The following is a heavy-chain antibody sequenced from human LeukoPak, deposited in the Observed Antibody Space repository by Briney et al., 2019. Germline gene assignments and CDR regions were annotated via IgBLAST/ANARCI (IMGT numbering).Heavy chain of an antibody. CDR2: IYYSGST. V-gene: IGHV4-39*01. CDR1: GGSISSYY. Sequence: SETLSLTCTVSGGSISSYYWGWIRQPPGKGLEWIGSIYYSGSTYYNPSLKSRVTISVDTSKNQFSLKLSSVTAADTAVYYCARGGLWFGESPFDYWGQGTLVTVSS. D-gene: IGHD3-10*01. CDR3: ARGGLWFGESPFDY. J-gene: IGHJ4*02.